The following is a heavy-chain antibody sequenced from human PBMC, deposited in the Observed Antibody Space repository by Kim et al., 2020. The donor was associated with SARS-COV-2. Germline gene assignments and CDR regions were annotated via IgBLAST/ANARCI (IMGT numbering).Heavy chain of an antibody. J-gene: IGHJ4*02. D-gene: IGHD2-21*02. Sequence: LKSRVTIAEDTSKNQFSLKLVSVTAADTAVYYCAGASVGTATPTGYYFDYWGQGTLVTVSS. V-gene: IGHV4-34*01. CDR3: AGASVGTATPTGYYFDY.